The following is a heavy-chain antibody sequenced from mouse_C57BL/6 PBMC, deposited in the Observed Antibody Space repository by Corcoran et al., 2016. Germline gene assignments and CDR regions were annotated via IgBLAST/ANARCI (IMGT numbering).Heavy chain of an antibody. CDR1: GYTFTDYY. CDR2: INPNNGGT. J-gene: IGHJ4*01. V-gene: IGHV1-26*01. Sequence: EVQLQQSGPELVKPGASVKISCKASGYTFTDYYMNWVKQSHGKSLEWIGDINPNNGGTSYNQKFKGKATLTVDKSSSTAYMELRSLTSEDTAVYYCARPGLEVYAMDYWGQGTSVTVSS. CDR3: ARPGLEVYAMDY.